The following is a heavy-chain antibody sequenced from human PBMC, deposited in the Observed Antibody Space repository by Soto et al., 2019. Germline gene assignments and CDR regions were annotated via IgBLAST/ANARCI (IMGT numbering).Heavy chain of an antibody. Sequence: QVKLVESGGGVVQPGRSLRLSCAASGFNVSAYTMHWVRQAPGKGLEWVAVISSDGNHKYYTDSVKGRFTISRDTSTNTLYLQMKSLRTEDTAVYYLSGWEQPPFDYWGQGTPGTVSS. CDR1: GFNVSAYT. D-gene: IGHD1-26*01. CDR3: SGWEQPPFDY. J-gene: IGHJ4*02. V-gene: IGHV3-30-3*01. CDR2: ISSDGNHK.